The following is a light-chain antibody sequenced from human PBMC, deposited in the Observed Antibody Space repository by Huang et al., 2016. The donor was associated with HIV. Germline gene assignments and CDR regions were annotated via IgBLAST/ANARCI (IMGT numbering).Light chain of an antibody. Sequence: IQLTQSPSSLSASVGDRVTITCRASQGISSYLAWCQQKPGRAPKLLIYAASTLRSGVPSRFSGRGSGTDFTRTISSLQPEDFATYYCQQLKSYPLAFAGGTRLEIK. V-gene: IGKV1-9*01. J-gene: IGKJ4*01. CDR3: QQLKSYPLA. CDR2: AAS. CDR1: QGISSY.